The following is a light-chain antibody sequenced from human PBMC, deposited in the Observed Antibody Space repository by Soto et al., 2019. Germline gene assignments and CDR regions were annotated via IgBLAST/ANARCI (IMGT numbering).Light chain of an antibody. CDR3: QQSYSTPR. CDR2: AAS. CDR1: QSISSY. Sequence: DIQMTQYPSSLSASVGDRVTTTCRASQSISSYLNWYQQKPGKAPKLLIYAASSLQSGVPSRFSGSGSGTDFTLTISSLQPEDFATYYCQQSYSTPRFGQGTLLEIK. J-gene: IGKJ5*01. V-gene: IGKV1-39*01.